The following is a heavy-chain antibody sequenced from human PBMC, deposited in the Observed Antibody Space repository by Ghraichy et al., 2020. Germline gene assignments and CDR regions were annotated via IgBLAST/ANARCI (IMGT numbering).Heavy chain of an antibody. J-gene: IGHJ2*01. CDR2: IYYSENT. V-gene: IGHV4-59*11. Sequence: LSLTCTVSGGSISSHYWSWIRQPPGKGLEWIGYIYYSENTDYSPSLRSRVTISVDTSKNQVSLKLTSLTAADTAVYYCARATNEDTVSTIASRWYFDLWGRGTLVTVSS. CDR1: GGSISSHY. D-gene: IGHD5/OR15-5a*01. CDR3: ARATNEDTVSTIASRWYFDL.